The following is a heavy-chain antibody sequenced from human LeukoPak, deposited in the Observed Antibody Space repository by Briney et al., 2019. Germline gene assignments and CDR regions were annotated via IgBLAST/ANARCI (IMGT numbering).Heavy chain of an antibody. D-gene: IGHD1-14*01. CDR2: ISGSGGST. CDR3: AKEFARNDAFDI. Sequence: GGSLRLSCAASGFTFSNAWMSWVRQAPGKGLEWVSAISGSGGSTYYADSVKGRFIISRDNSKNTLYLQMNSLRAEDTAVYYCAKEFARNDAFDIWGQGTMVTVSS. CDR1: GFTFSNAW. V-gene: IGHV3-23*01. J-gene: IGHJ3*02.